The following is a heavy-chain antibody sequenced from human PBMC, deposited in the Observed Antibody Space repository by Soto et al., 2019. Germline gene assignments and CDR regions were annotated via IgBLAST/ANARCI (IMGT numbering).Heavy chain of an antibody. D-gene: IGHD4-17*01. J-gene: IGHJ6*03. V-gene: IGHV3-48*01. Sequence: EVQLVESGGGLVQPGGSLRLSCAASGFTFSSYSMNWVRQAPGKGLEWVSYISSSSSTIYYADSVKGRFTISRDNAKNSLYLQMNSLRAEDTAVYYCARYRGDYYYYYMDVWGKGTTVTVSS. CDR1: GFTFSSYS. CDR2: ISSSSSTI. CDR3: ARYRGDYYYYYMDV.